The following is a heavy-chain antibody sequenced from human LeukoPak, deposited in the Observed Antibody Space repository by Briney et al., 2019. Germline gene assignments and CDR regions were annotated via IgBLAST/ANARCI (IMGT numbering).Heavy chain of an antibody. CDR2: IYYSGST. V-gene: IGHV4-39*07. CDR1: GGSISSSSYY. CDR3: ARVHPEIAAAGTRREWFDP. J-gene: IGHJ5*02. D-gene: IGHD6-13*01. Sequence: PSETLSLTCTVSGGSISSSSYYWGWIRQPPGKGLEWVGSIYYSGSTYYNPSLKSRVTISVDTSKNQFSLKLSSVTAADTAVYYCARVHPEIAAAGTRREWFDPWGQGTLVTVSS.